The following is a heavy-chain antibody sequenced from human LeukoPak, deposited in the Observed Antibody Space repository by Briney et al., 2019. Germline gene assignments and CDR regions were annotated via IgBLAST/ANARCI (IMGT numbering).Heavy chain of an antibody. CDR2: IYYSGST. Sequence: SETLSLTCSVSGGSISSSSSYWGWIRQPPGKGLEWIGSIYYSGSTYYNPSLKSRVTISVDTSKNQFSLKLTSVTAADMAVYYCARDRSSGYYSDAFDIWGQGTMVTVSS. D-gene: IGHD3-22*01. V-gene: IGHV4-39*07. CDR3: ARDRSSGYYSDAFDI. J-gene: IGHJ3*02. CDR1: GGSISSSSSY.